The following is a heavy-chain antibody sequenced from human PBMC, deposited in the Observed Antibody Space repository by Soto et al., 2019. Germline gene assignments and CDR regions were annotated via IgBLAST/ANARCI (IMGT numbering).Heavy chain of an antibody. CDR2: ISYDGSNK. J-gene: IGHJ4*02. CDR1: GFTFSSYG. Sequence: QVQLVESGGGVVQPGRSLRLSCAASGFTFSSYGMHWVRQAPGKGLEWVAVISYDGSNKYYADSVKGRFTISRDNSKNTLYLQMNSLGAEDTAVHYCASSYSNSHYFDYWGQGTLVTVSS. V-gene: IGHV3-30*03. CDR3: ASSYSNSHYFDY. D-gene: IGHD4-4*01.